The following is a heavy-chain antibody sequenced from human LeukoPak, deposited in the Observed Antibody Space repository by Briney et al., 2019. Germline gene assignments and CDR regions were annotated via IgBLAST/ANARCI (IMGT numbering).Heavy chain of an antibody. J-gene: IGHJ4*02. V-gene: IGHV3-48*04. CDR3: ARGHDY. CDR1: GFTFSNYG. Sequence: GGSLRLSCAASGFTFSNYGMNWVRQAPGKGLEWVSYISGTSSTIYYANSVKGRFTISRDNAKNSLYLQMNSLRAEDTAVYYCARGHDYWGQGTLVTVSS. CDR2: ISGTSSTI.